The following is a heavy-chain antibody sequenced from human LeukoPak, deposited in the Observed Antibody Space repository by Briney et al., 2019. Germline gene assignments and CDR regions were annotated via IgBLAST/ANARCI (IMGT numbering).Heavy chain of an antibody. V-gene: IGHV4-39*01. CDR2: IYYGGST. CDR1: GGSISSSSYY. J-gene: IGHJ5*02. D-gene: IGHD3-3*01. CDR3: ARHLGARSFGEGFDP. Sequence: SETLSLTCTVSGGSISSSSYYWGWIRQPPGKGLEWIGSIYYGGSTYYNPSLKSRVTISVDTSKNQFSLKLSSVTAADTAVYCCARHLGARSFGEGFDPCGQGAPITVSS.